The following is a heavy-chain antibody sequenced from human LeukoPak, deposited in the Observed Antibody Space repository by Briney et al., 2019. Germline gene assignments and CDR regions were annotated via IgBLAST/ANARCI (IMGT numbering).Heavy chain of an antibody. CDR1: GGSINNYY. Sequence: SETLSLTCTVSGGSINNYYWSWVRQPPGKGLEWIGYVFYTGYTHYNPSLKSRVTISVDRSKNQFSLKLSSVTTADTAVYYCARAGHYEDIVEVPAASAYFDYWGQGTLVTVSS. V-gene: IGHV4-59*08. J-gene: IGHJ4*02. CDR3: ARAGHYEDIVEVPAASAYFDY. CDR2: VFYTGYT. D-gene: IGHD2-2*01.